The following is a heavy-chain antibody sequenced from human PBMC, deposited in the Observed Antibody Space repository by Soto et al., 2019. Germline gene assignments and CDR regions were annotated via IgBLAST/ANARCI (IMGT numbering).Heavy chain of an antibody. CDR3: AKDEVSRKYYGHSLDV. V-gene: IGHV3-33*03. CDR1: GFTFSNYG. CDR2: IWYGGRGQ. Sequence: QVQLVESGGGLVQPGRSLRLSCVVSGFTFSNYGMHWVRQAPGKGLEWVADIWYGGRGQRYAGAVQGRFTISRDNSKNTFYLQINSLRVEDTAVYYCAKDEVSRKYYGHSLDVWGQGTTVTVSS. D-gene: IGHD4-17*01. J-gene: IGHJ6*02.